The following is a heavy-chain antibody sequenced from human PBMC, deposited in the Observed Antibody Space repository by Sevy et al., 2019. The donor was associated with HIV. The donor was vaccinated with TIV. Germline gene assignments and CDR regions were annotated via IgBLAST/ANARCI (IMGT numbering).Heavy chain of an antibody. J-gene: IGHJ6*02. CDR3: ARLTTQPTSDLYGLDV. V-gene: IGHV1-2*02. CDR2: INSDSGVT. D-gene: IGHD4-17*01. CDR1: GYIFTDHY. Sequence: ASVKVSCKASGYIFTDHYIHWVRQAPGQGLEWMAWINSDSGVTNYAQRFQGEVTVTRDPSLSTAYLELTNLKSNDTAIYYCARLTTQPTSDLYGLDVWGQGTTVTVSS.